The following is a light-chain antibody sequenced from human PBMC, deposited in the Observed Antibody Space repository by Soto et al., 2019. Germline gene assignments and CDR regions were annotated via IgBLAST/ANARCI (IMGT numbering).Light chain of an antibody. CDR3: QSYDSSLSGYV. V-gene: IGLV1-40*01. CDR1: SSNIGAGFD. CDR2: ANT. J-gene: IGLJ1*01. Sequence: QPVLTQPPSVSGAPGQRVTISCTGSSSNIGAGFDVHWYQQLPGAAPKLLIYANTNRPSGVPDRFSGSKSGTSASLAITGLQAEDEADYYCQSYDSSLSGYVFGTATKVTVL.